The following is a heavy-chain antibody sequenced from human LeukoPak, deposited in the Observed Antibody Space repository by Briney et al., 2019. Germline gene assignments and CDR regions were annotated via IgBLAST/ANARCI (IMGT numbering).Heavy chain of an antibody. D-gene: IGHD3-9*01. J-gene: IGHJ3*02. CDR2: ISAYNGNT. Sequence: ASVKVSCKASGYTFTSYGISWVRQAPGQGLEWMGWISAYNGNTNYAQKLQGRVTMTTDTSTSTAYMELRSLRSDDTAVYYCARDQSNYWQLRYFDWLASHDAFDIWGQGTMVTVSS. CDR1: GYTFTSYG. CDR3: ARDQSNYWQLRYFDWLASHDAFDI. V-gene: IGHV1-18*01.